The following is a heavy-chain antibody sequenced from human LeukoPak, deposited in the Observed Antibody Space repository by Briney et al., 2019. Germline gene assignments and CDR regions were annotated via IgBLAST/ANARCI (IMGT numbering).Heavy chain of an antibody. V-gene: IGHV3-53*01. J-gene: IGHJ5*01. CDR3: ARGSPTSGIDS. Sequence: GGSLRLSCSASGFSFYSSYMSWVRQTPGKGLEWVSVIYTNGKDYYAESAKGRFTISRDISKNSLDLQMNRLRVDDTAVYYCARGSPTSGIDSWGQGTLVIVSS. CDR1: GFSFYSSY. D-gene: IGHD2-15*01. CDR2: IYTNGKD.